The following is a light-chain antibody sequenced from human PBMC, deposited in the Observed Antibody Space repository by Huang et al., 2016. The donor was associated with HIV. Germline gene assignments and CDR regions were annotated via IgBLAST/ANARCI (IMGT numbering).Light chain of an antibody. V-gene: IGKV3-20*01. Sequence: EIVLTQSPGTLSLSPGERATLSCRASQSVANTFLAWYQQRPGQAPRLLMYAASTRDTGIPDRFSGSGSGTDFSLTISRLEREDFEVYYCHQYAASPGTFGQGTKLEI. CDR1: QSVANTF. CDR2: AAS. J-gene: IGKJ2*01. CDR3: HQYAASPGT.